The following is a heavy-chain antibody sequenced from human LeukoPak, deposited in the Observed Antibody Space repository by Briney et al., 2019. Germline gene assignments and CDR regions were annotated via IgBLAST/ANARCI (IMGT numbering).Heavy chain of an antibody. Sequence: ASVKVSCKASGGTFSSYAISWVRQAPGQGLEWMGIINPSGGSTSYAQKFQGRVTMTRDTSTSTVYMELSSLRSEDTAVYYCARDLSPWEPPPYGMDVWGQGTTVTVSS. D-gene: IGHD1-26*01. CDR3: ARDLSPWEPPPYGMDV. V-gene: IGHV1-46*01. CDR1: GGTFSSYA. CDR2: INPSGGST. J-gene: IGHJ6*02.